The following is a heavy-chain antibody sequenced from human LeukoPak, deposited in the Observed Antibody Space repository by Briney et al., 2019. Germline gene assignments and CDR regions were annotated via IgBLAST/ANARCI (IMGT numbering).Heavy chain of an antibody. J-gene: IGHJ4*02. D-gene: IGHD4-17*01. V-gene: IGHV2-70*11. CDR3: ARAFPTVTTFDY. Sequence: SGPTLVNPTQTLTLTCTFSGFSLGTSGMCVSWIRQPPGKALEWLARIDWDDDKYYSTSLQTRLTISKDTSKNQVVLTMTNMDPVDTATYYCARAFPTVTTFDYRGQGTLVTVSS. CDR1: GFSLGTSGMC. CDR2: IDWDDDK.